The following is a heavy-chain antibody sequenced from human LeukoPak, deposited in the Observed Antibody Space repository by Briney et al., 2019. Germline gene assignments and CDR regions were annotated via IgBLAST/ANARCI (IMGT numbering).Heavy chain of an antibody. J-gene: IGHJ4*02. CDR2: IYASGST. V-gene: IGHV4-4*07. CDR1: GGSISSQY. D-gene: IGHD2-2*01. Sequence: ASETLSLTCTVSGGSISSQYWSWIRQPAGEGLEWIGRIYASGSTNYNPSLKSRVTMSVDTSKNQFSLKLSSVTAADTAVFYCTKDTYCSGTTCNGGPGDYWGQGILVTVSS. CDR3: TKDTYCSGTTCNGGPGDY.